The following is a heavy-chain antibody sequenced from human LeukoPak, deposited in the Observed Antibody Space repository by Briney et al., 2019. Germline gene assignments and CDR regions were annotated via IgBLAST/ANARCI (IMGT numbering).Heavy chain of an antibody. CDR3: ARTFKDWYVDY. Sequence: PGGSLRLSCAASGFTFSSYWMSWVRQAPGKGLEWVANVKQDGSERSYVDSVKGRFTISRDDAKNSLYLQMDGLRAEGTAVYYCARTFKDWYVDYWGQGTLVTVSS. J-gene: IGHJ4*02. CDR1: GFTFSSYW. CDR2: VKQDGSER. V-gene: IGHV3-7*01. D-gene: IGHD3/OR15-3a*01.